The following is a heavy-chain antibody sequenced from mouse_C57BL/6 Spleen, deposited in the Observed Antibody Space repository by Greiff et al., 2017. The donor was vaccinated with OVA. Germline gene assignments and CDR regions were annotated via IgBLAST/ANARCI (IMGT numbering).Heavy chain of an antibody. CDR1: GFTFSSYT. J-gene: IGHJ3*01. CDR3: AAIYDYDWFAY. Sequence: DVMLVESGGGLVKPGGSLKLSCAASGFTFSSYTMSWVRQTPEKRLEWVATISGGGGNTYYPDSVKGRFTISRDNAKNTLYLRMSSLRSEDTALYYCAAIYDYDWFAYWGQGTLVTVSA. V-gene: IGHV5-9*01. CDR2: ISGGGGNT. D-gene: IGHD2-4*01.